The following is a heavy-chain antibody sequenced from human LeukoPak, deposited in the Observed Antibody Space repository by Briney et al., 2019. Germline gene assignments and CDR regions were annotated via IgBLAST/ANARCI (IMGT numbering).Heavy chain of an antibody. D-gene: IGHD3-22*01. CDR2: IWYDGSNK. CDR1: GFTVSSYG. J-gene: IGHJ4*02. CDR3: ARPYDSSGYYYFDY. V-gene: IGHV3-33*01. Sequence: PGRSLRLSCAASGFTVSSYGMHWVRQAPGKGLEWVAVIWYDGSNKYYADSVKGRFTISRDNSKNTLYLQMNSLRAEDTAVYYCARPYDSSGYYYFDYWGQGTLVTVSS.